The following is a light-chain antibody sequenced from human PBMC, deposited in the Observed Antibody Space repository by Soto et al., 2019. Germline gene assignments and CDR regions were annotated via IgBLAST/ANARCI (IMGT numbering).Light chain of an antibody. J-gene: IGKJ1*01. CDR1: QSISNW. CDR2: RAS. Sequence: DIPMTQSPSTLSASVGDRVTITCRASQSISNWLAWYQQKPGKAPKLLIYRASSLESGVPSRFRGSGSGTEFTLTISSLQPEDFATYYCQQYDSYSWTFGQGTEVEIK. CDR3: QQYDSYSWT. V-gene: IGKV1-5*03.